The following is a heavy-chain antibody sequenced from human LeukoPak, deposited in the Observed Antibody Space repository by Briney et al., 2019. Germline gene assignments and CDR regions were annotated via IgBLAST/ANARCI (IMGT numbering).Heavy chain of an antibody. CDR2: IWYDGSNK. Sequence: GGSLRLSCAASGFTFSSYAMSWVRQAPGKGLEWVAVIWYDGSNKYYADSVKGRFTISRDNSKNTLYLQMNSLRAEDTAVYYCAKDYYDSSGFSAFDCWGQGTLVTVSS. CDR1: GFTFSSYA. V-gene: IGHV3-33*06. J-gene: IGHJ4*02. CDR3: AKDYYDSSGFSAFDC. D-gene: IGHD3-22*01.